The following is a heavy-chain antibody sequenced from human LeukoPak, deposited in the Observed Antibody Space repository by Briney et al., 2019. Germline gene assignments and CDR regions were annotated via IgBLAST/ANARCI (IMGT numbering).Heavy chain of an antibody. J-gene: IGHJ6*02. CDR3: AHGSRGYSGYDLEHYYYGMDV. V-gene: IGHV1-18*01. Sequence: ASVKVSCKASGYTFTSYGISWVRQAPGQGLEWMGWISAYNGNTNYAQKLQGRVTMTTDTSTSTAYMELRSLRSDDTAVYYCAHGSRGYSGYDLEHYYYGMDVWGQGTTVTVSS. D-gene: IGHD5-12*01. CDR1: GYTFTSYG. CDR2: ISAYNGNT.